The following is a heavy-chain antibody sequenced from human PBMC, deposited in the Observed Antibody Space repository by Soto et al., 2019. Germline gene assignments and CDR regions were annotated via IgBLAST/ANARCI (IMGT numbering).Heavy chain of an antibody. V-gene: IGHV1-69*13. D-gene: IGHD1-1*01. CDR3: ARGSWDDVSGHYYMDV. CDR1: GGTFSSYA. CDR2: IIPIFGTA. J-gene: IGHJ6*03. Sequence: SVKVSCKASGGTFSSYAISWVRQAPGQGLEWMGGIIPIFGTANYAQKFQGRVTITADESKNQFSLQLTSVTPEDTAVYYCARGSWDDVSGHYYMDVWDKGTTVTVSS.